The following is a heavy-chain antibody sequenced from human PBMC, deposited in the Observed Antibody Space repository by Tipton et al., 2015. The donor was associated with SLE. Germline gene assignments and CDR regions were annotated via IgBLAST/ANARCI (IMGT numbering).Heavy chain of an antibody. Sequence: TLSLTCTVSGGSISSSNYFWGWIRQPPGKGLEWIGSIYYSGSTYYNPSLKSRVTMSLDASKNQFSLNLRSVTAADTAVYYCARLSPLWFREYNDYWGQGTLVTVTS. D-gene: IGHD3-10*01. CDR1: GGSISSSNYF. CDR2: IYYSGST. J-gene: IGHJ4*02. V-gene: IGHV4-39*01. CDR3: ARLSPLWFREYNDY.